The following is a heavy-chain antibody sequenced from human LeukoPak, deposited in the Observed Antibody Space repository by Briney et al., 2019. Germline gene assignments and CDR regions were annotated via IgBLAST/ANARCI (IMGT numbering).Heavy chain of an antibody. Sequence: ASVKVSCKAFGYTFTGYYMHWVRQAPGQGLEWMGWINPNSGGTNYAQKFQGRVTMTRDTSISTAYMELSRLRSDDTAVYYCARVPPYCSSTSCLTFDYWGQGTLVTVSS. J-gene: IGHJ4*02. D-gene: IGHD2-2*01. CDR2: INPNSGGT. V-gene: IGHV1-2*02. CDR1: GYTFTGYY. CDR3: ARVPPYCSSTSCLTFDY.